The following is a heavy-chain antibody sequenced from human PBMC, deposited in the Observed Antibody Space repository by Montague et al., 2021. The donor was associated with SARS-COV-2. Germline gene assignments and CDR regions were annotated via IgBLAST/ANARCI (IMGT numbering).Heavy chain of an antibody. D-gene: IGHD3-9*01. CDR3: ARDGKYYDTLIGYFSPRNYYYFYGMDV. CDR2: ISFDGRSQ. Sequence: SLRLSCAASGFTFSSYAIHWVRLAPGKGLEWVALISFDGRSQYYADSVKGRFTISRDNSKSTLYLQMDSLRAADTAVYYCARDGKYYDTLIGYFSPRNYYYFYGMDVWGQGTTVTVSS. CDR1: GFTFSSYA. J-gene: IGHJ6*02. V-gene: IGHV3-30*04.